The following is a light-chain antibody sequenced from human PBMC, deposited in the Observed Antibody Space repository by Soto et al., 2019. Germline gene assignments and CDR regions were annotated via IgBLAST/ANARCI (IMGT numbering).Light chain of an antibody. J-gene: IGKJ2*01. V-gene: IGKV1D-12*01. CDR2: AAS. CDR1: QGISSW. CDR3: QQTNIFPYT. Sequence: DIQMTQSPSSVSASVGDIVTFTCRARQGISSWLAWYQQKPGKAPKLLIYAASTLQGAVPSRFSGRGSGTDFSLTISSLQPEDFATYYCQQTNIFPYTFGQGTKLAIK.